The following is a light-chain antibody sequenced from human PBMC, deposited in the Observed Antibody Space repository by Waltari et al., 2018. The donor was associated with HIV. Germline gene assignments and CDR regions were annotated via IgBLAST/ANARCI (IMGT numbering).Light chain of an antibody. CDR3: QQYKSYALT. CDR2: KTS. CDR1: QNVDNW. J-gene: IGKJ5*01. V-gene: IGKV1-5*03. Sequence: DIQMTQSPSTLSASVADRVIITCRSSQNVDNWLAWYQQRPWSDPKVLIYKTSTLQTRVPSRFSGNGSGTEFSLTISSLQPDDFSTYYCQQYKSYALTFGQGTRLEIK.